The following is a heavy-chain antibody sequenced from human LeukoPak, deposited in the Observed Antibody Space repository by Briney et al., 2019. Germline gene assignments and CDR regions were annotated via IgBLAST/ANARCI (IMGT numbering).Heavy chain of an antibody. V-gene: IGHV3-21*01. CDR3: ASQIAAAGTYLTPHY. D-gene: IGHD6-13*01. J-gene: IGHJ4*02. Sequence: PGGSLRLSCAASGFTFNIYTMTWVRQAPGKGLEWVSSIGSSSRYIYYADSLKGRFTISRDNSKNTLYLQLNSLRAEDTAVYYCASQIAAAGTYLTPHYWGQGTLVTVSS. CDR2: IGSSSRYI. CDR1: GFTFNIYT.